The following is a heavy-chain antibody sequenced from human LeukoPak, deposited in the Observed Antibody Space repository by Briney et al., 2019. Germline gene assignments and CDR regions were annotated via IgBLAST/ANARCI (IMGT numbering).Heavy chain of an antibody. V-gene: IGHV3-7*01. CDR3: ATDRGWRTSGYYLYYFEY. Sequence: GSLRLSCAASGCIFTNYFMSWGRQAPGKGGEWVARIKHDGSERYYVDSVRGRFTISRDNTMNSLYLQMSSLRAEDTAVYYCATDRGWRTSGYYLYYFEYWGQGTLVTYSS. D-gene: IGHD3-3*01. CDR1: GCIFTNYF. J-gene: IGHJ4*02. CDR2: IKHDGSER.